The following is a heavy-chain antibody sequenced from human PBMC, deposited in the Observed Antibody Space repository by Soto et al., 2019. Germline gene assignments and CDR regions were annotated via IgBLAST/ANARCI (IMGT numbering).Heavy chain of an antibody. V-gene: IGHV3-23*01. CDR3: AKDRRYDYMWWSWNY. J-gene: IGHJ4*02. CDR1: GFTFSSYA. D-gene: IGHD3-16*01. Sequence: EVQLLESGGGLVQPGGSLRLSCAASGFTFSSYAMSWVRQAPGKGLEWISSISGSGGGTDFADSVKGRFTISRDNSKNTLHLQMNSLRAEDTAVYYCAKDRRYDYMWWSWNYWGQGTLVTVSS. CDR2: ISGSGGGT.